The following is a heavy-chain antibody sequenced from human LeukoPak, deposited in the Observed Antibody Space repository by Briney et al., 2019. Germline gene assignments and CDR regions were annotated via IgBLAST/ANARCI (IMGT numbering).Heavy chain of an antibody. Sequence: SETLSLTCTVPGGSFTSYHWSWIRQPAGKGLEWIGRLFSNENTYCNPSLKSRVTMSVDTSKKQFSLKLTSVTAADTAVYYCARERSERGLIDYWGQGTLVTVSS. CDR1: GGSFTSYH. CDR3: ARERSERGLIDY. V-gene: IGHV4-4*07. D-gene: IGHD3-10*01. J-gene: IGHJ4*02. CDR2: LFSNENT.